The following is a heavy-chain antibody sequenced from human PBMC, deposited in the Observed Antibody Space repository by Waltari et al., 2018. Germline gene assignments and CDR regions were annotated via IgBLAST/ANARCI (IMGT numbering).Heavy chain of an antibody. J-gene: IGHJ4*02. CDR3: ASDLWFGESSSSY. V-gene: IGHV4-34*01. D-gene: IGHD3-10*01. CDR2: INHSGST. Sequence: QVQLQQWGAGLLKPSETLSLTCAVYGGSFSGYYWSWIRQPPGKGLEWIGEINHSGSTNYNPSLKSRVTISVDTSKNQFSLKLSSVTAADTAVYYCASDLWFGESSSSYWGQGTLVTVSS. CDR1: GGSFSGYY.